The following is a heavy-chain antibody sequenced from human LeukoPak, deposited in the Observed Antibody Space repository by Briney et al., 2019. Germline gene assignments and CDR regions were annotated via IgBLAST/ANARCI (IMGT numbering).Heavy chain of an antibody. CDR2: IYYTGNT. CDR1: VVSISSSYSY. D-gene: IGHD3/OR15-3a*01. V-gene: IGHV4-39*01. J-gene: IGHJ4*02. CDR3: ARQTGSGLFILP. Sequence: SETLSLTCTVSVVSISSSYSYWGGIRQPPGMGLEWIGSIYYTGNTYYNASLKSQVSISIDTSKNQFSLKLTSVTAADTAVYYCARQTGSGLFILPGGQGTLVTVSS.